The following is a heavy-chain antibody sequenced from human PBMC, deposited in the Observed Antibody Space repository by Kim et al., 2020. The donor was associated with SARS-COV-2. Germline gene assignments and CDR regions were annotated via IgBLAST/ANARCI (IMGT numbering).Heavy chain of an antibody. Sequence: GGSLRLSCAASGFTFSSYGMHWVRQAPGKGLEWVAVISYDGSNKYYADSVKGRFTISRDNSKNTLYLQMNSLRAEDTAVYYCAKDLGIRDYYDSSGYYYGVGAFDIWGQGTMVTVSS. CDR3: AKDLGIRDYYDSSGYYYGVGAFDI. CDR2: ISYDGSNK. J-gene: IGHJ3*02. D-gene: IGHD3-22*01. CDR1: GFTFSSYG. V-gene: IGHV3-30*18.